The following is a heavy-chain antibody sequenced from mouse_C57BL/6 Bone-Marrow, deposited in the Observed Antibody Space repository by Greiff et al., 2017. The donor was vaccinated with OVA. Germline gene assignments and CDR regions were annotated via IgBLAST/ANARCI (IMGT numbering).Heavy chain of an antibody. J-gene: IGHJ1*03. V-gene: IGHV1-64*01. D-gene: IGHD1-1*01. CDR3: ARGGSYWYFDV. CDR1: GYTFTSYW. CDR2: LPPNSGST. Sequence: QVQLQQPGAELVKPGASVKLSCKASGYTFTSYWMHWVKQRPGQGLEWIGMLPPNSGSTNYNEKFKSKATLTVDKSSSTAYMQLSSLTSEDSAVYYCARGGSYWYFDVWGTGTTVTVSS.